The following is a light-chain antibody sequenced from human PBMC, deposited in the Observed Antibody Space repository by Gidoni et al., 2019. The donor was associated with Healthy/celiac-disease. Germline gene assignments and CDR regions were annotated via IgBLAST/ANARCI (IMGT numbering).Light chain of an antibody. CDR2: GAS. Sequence: EIVMTQSPATLSVSPGERATLSCRASQSVSSKLAWYQQKPGQAPRLLIYGASTRATGIPASFSGSGSGTEFTLTISSLQSEDFAVYYCQQSNNWPWTFGQGTKVEVK. CDR3: QQSNNWPWT. CDR1: QSVSSK. V-gene: IGKV3-15*01. J-gene: IGKJ1*01.